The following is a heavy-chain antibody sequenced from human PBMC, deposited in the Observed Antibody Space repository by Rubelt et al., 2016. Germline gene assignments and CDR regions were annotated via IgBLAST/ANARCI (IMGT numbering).Heavy chain of an antibody. D-gene: IGHD4-23*01. CDR3: ARAESTTNYGGNSGY. CDR1: GESFSGYY. Sequence: QVQLQQWGAGLLKPSETLSLTCAVYGESFSGYYWSWIRQPPGKGLEWIGEVIHSGSTNYNPSLKSRLTISVGTSKNQFSLKLSSVTAADTAVYYCARAESTTNYGGNSGYWGQGTLVTVSS. J-gene: IGHJ4*02. V-gene: IGHV4-34*12. CDR2: VIHSGST.